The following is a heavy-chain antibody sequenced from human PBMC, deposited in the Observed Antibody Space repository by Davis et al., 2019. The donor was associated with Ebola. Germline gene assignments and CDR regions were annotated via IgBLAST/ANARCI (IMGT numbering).Heavy chain of an antibody. CDR3: ASYLDYYGSGSQFDY. V-gene: IGHV5-10-1*01. J-gene: IGHJ4*02. Sequence: GESLKISCKGSGYSFTSYWISWVRQMPGKGLEWMGRIDPSDSYTNYSPSFQGHVTISADKSISTAYLQWSSLKASDTAMYYCASYLDYYGSGSQFDYWGQGTLVTVSS. D-gene: IGHD3-10*01. CDR1: GYSFTSYW. CDR2: IDPSDSYT.